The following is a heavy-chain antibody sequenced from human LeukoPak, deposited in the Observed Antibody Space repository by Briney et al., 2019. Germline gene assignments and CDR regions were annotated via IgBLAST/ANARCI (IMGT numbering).Heavy chain of an antibody. Sequence: SETLSLTCTVSGGSISSYYWGWIRQPAGKGLEWIGRIYTSGSTNYNPSLKSRVTMSVDTSKNQFSLKLSSVTAADTAMYYCASGSRDCGGDCYYYFDYWGQGTLVTVSS. V-gene: IGHV4-4*07. D-gene: IGHD2-21*02. CDR1: GGSISSYY. CDR3: ASGSRDCGGDCYYYFDY. CDR2: IYTSGST. J-gene: IGHJ4*02.